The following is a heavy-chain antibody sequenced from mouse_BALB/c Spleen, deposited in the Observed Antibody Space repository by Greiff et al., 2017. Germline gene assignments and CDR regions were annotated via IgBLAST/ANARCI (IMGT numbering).Heavy chain of an antibody. V-gene: IGHV1-80*01. D-gene: IGHD3-1*01. Sequence: VQLQQSGAELVRPGSSVKISCKASGYAFSSYWMNWVKQRPGQGLEWIGQIYPGDGDTNYNGKFKGKATLTADKSSSTAYMQLSSLTSEDSAVYFCARSGSSGPGWFAYWGQGTLVTVSA. CDR3: ARSGSSGPGWFAY. J-gene: IGHJ3*01. CDR1: GYAFSSYW. CDR2: IYPGDGDT.